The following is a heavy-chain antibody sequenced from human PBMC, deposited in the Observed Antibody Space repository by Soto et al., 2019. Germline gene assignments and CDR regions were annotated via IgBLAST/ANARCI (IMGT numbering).Heavy chain of an antibody. Sequence: SETLSLTCSVSGGSIRTTNYFWAWIRQPPGKGLEWIASVYHSGSTYYNPSLKSRVTVSVDPSKNQFALTLSSASAADTALYYCARDSGWFAPWGKGTLVTVSS. CDR1: GGSIRTTNYF. J-gene: IGHJ5*02. CDR2: VYHSGST. CDR3: ARDSGWFAP. V-gene: IGHV4-39*01.